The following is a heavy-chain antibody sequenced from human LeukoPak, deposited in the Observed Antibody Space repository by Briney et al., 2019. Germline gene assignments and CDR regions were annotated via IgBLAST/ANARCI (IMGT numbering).Heavy chain of an antibody. CDR1: GFTFSNYG. CDR3: AKDHLAGYSYGGYYFDY. J-gene: IGHJ4*02. CDR2: ISYDGSNK. Sequence: GGSLRLSCAASGFTFSNYGMHWVRQAPGKGLEWVAVISYDGSNKNYVGSVKGRFTISRDNSKNTLYLQMSSLRGEDTAVYYCAKDHLAGYSYGGYYFDYWGQGTLVTVSS. V-gene: IGHV3-30*18. D-gene: IGHD5-18*01.